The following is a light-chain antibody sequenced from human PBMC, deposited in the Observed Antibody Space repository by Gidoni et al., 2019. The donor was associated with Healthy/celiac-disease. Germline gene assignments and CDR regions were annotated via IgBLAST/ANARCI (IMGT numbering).Light chain of an antibody. J-gene: IGKJ1*01. V-gene: IGKV3-20*01. CDR2: AAS. CDR1: QSVSSY. CDR3: QQYLSFWT. Sequence: EIVLTQSPGTLSLSPGERATLSCRASQSVSSYLAWYQQKPGQAPRLLIYAASNRATGIPDRFSGSGSGTDFTLTISRLEPEDFAVYYCQQYLSFWTFGQGTKVGIK.